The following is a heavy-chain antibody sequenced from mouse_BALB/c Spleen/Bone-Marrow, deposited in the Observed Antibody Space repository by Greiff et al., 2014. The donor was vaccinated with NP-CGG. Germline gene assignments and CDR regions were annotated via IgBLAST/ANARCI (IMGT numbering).Heavy chain of an antibody. Sequence: EVQLQQSGPELVKPGASVKISCKASGYTFTDYNMHWVKQSHGKSLEWIGYIYPYNGGTGYNQKFKSKATLTVDNSSGTAYMEHRSLTSENSTFYYCARSYGNCYFDVWGAGTTVTVSS. CDR3: ARSYGNCYFDV. V-gene: IGHV1S29*02. CDR2: IYPYNGGT. J-gene: IGHJ1*01. D-gene: IGHD2-10*02. CDR1: GYTFTDYN.